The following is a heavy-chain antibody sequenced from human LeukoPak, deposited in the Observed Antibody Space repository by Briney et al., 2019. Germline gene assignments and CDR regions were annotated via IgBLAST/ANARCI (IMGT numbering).Heavy chain of an antibody. Sequence: PSETLSLTCTVSGYSISTGYYWGWVRQTPGKGLEWLGTVFHTGATYYNPSLKSRVTMSVDTSKNQFSLKLSSVTAADTAVYYCARDEYSSSWYRFQHWGQGTLVTVSS. CDR3: ARDEYSSSWYRFQH. D-gene: IGHD6-13*01. CDR2: VFHTGAT. J-gene: IGHJ1*01. V-gene: IGHV4-38-2*02. CDR1: GYSISTGYY.